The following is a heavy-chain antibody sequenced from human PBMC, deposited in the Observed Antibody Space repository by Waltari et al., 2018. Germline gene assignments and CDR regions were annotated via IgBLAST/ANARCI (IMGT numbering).Heavy chain of an antibody. J-gene: IGHJ4*02. CDR3: ARDLXIAVAGYGY. CDR1: GFTFSSYX. D-gene: IGHD6-19*01. CDR2: ISSSSSTI. V-gene: IGHV3-48*04. Sequence: EVQLVEXGGGLVQPGGSLRLSCAASGFTFSSYXXNWVRQAPGKGLEWVSYISSSSSTIYYADSVKGRFTISRDNAKNSLYLQMNXLRAEDTAVYYCARDLXIAVAGYGYWGQGTLVXXSS.